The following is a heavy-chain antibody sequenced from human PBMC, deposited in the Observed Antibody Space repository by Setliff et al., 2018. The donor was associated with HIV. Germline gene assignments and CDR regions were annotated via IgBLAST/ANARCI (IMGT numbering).Heavy chain of an antibody. CDR1: GYTFTSNS. J-gene: IGHJ4*02. D-gene: IGHD3-9*01. Sequence: ASVKVSCKASGYTFTSNSIHWVRQAPGQRLEWMGWINAGNGDTKYSQKFQGRVTITRDTSASTTYMELSSLRSEDTAVYYCALKGAYDILTGFPNWGQGTLVTVSS. CDR3: ALKGAYDILTGFPN. CDR2: INAGNGDT. V-gene: IGHV1-3*01.